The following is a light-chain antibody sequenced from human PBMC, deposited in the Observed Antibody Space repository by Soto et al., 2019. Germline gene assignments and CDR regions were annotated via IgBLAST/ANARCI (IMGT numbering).Light chain of an antibody. J-gene: IGLJ1*01. Sequence: QSALTQPRSVSGSPGQSVTISCTGTSSDVGGYNYVSWYQQHPGKAPKLMIYDVSKRPSGVPDRFSGSKSGNTASLTISGLQAEDEADYYCCSYAGIYTWVFGPGTKLTVL. CDR2: DVS. CDR3: CSYAGIYTWV. V-gene: IGLV2-11*01. CDR1: SSDVGGYNY.